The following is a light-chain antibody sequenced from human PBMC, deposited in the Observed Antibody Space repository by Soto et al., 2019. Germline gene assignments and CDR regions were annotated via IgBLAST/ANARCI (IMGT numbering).Light chain of an antibody. CDR2: DAF. CDR1: QSIDIY. CDR3: QQRSYWSPPFT. J-gene: IGKJ2*01. Sequence: EVVLTQSPATLSLSPGDRATLSCRASQSIDIYLAWYQQKPGQAPRLLIYDAFQRAAGIPARFSGGGSGTDFTLTITSLEPEDFAIYYCQQRSYWSPPFTFGQGTKLEI. V-gene: IGKV3-11*01.